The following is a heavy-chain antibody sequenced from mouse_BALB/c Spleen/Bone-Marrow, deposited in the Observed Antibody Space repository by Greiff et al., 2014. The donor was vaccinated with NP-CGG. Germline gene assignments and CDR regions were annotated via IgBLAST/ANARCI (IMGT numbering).Heavy chain of an antibody. Sequence: EVQRVESGGDLVKPGGSLKLSCAASGFTFSDYYMYWVRQTPEKWLEWVATISDGGSYTYYPDSVKGRFTISRDNAKNNLYLHMSSLKSEDTAMYYCARDGDYKYAWFAYWGQGTLVTVSA. J-gene: IGHJ3*01. D-gene: IGHD2-14*01. CDR3: ARDGDYKYAWFAY. CDR2: ISDGGSYT. V-gene: IGHV5-4*02. CDR1: GFTFSDYY.